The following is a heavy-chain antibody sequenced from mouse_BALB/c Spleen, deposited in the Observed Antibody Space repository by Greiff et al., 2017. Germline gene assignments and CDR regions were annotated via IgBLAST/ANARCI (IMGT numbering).Heavy chain of an antibody. CDR2: ILPGSGST. CDR3: ARRTTTVLYAMDY. CDR1: GYTFSSYW. D-gene: IGHD1-1*01. V-gene: IGHV1-9*01. J-gene: IGHJ4*01. Sequence: QVQLKESGAELMKPGASVKISCKATGYTFSSYWIEWVKQRPGHGLEWIGEILPGSGSTNYNEKFKGKATFTADTSSNTAYMQLSSLTSEDSAVYYCARRTTTVLYAMDYWGQGTSVTVSS.